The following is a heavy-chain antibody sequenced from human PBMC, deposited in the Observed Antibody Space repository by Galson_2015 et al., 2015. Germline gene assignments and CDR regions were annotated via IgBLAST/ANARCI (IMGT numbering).Heavy chain of an antibody. J-gene: IGHJ3*02. CDR3: ARLRIYYDSNGYWAFDI. CDR2: ISAYNGNT. CDR1: GYTFTSYG. D-gene: IGHD3-22*01. V-gene: IGHV1-18*01. Sequence: SVKVSCKASGYTFTSYGISWVRQAPGQGLEWMGWISAYNGNTNYAQKLQGRVTMTTDTSTSTAYMELRSLRSDDTAVYYCARLRIYYDSNGYWAFDIWGQGTMVTVSS.